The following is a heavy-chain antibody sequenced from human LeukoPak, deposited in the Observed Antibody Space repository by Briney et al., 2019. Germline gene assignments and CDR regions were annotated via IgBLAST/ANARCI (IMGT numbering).Heavy chain of an antibody. CDR1: GFTFSSYA. CDR2: ISYDGSNK. J-gene: IGHJ3*02. CDR3: ARAMAFDI. D-gene: IGHD2-2*01. V-gene: IGHV3-30-3*01. Sequence: HPGGSLRLSCAASGFTFSSYAMLWVRQAPGKGLEWVAVISYDGSNKYYAASVKGRFTISRDNSKHTLYLQMNSLRAEDTAVYYCARAMAFDIWGQGTMVTVSS.